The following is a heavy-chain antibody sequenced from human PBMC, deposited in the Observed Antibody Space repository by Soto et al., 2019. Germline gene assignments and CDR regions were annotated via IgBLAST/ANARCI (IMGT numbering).Heavy chain of an antibody. Sequence: EVQRLESGGGLVQPGGSLRLSCAASGFTFSSYAMSWVRQAPGKVVEWVSAISGSGGSTYYADSVKGRFTISRDNFKNTLYLQMNSVRAEDTAVNYCAKVHYYGSGSYDYVHYYYGMDVWGQGTTVTVSS. D-gene: IGHD3-10*01. CDR3: AKVHYYGSGSYDYVHYYYGMDV. J-gene: IGHJ6*02. CDR2: ISGSGGST. V-gene: IGHV3-23*01. CDR1: GFTFSSYA.